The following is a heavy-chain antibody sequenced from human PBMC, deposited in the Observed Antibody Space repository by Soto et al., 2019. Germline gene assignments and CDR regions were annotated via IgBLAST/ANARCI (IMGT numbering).Heavy chain of an antibody. Sequence: GESLRLSCASPRFTFSCHGMHFVPQAPGKVLHWVTLIGYYGSDKNYADSTDGRFTISSDNSEHPACRQINSLRAEDTSLYYRARIDSTYSFQLWGHGTLVTASS. CDR1: RFTFSCHG. CDR2: IGYYGSDK. CDR3: ARIDSTYSFQL. J-gene: IGHJ1*01. V-gene: IGHV3-33*01. D-gene: IGHD3-22*01.